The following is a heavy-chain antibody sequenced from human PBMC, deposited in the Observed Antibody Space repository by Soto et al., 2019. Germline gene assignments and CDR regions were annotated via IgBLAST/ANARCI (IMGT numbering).Heavy chain of an antibody. CDR2: IYWNDDK. Sequence: XGPTPMTPTHPLSLACLFSFFSLITSGVGVGWIRHPPGKALEWLGFIYWNDDKRYSPSLKSRLTITKDTSKNQVVLTLTNMDPVDTATYYCAKSGSSGWYGWFDHWGQGTLVTVSS. CDR3: AKSGSSGWYGWFDH. CDR1: FFSLITSGVG. V-gene: IGHV2-5*01. J-gene: IGHJ5*02. D-gene: IGHD6-19*01.